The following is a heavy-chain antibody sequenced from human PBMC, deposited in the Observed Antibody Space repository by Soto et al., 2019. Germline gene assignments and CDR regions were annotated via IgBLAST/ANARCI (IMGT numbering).Heavy chain of an antibody. CDR2: IWYDGSNK. CDR3: ARTEGRVVRGVHTYYYYGMDV. Sequence: GGSLRLSCAASGFTFSSYGMHWVRQAPGKGLEWVAVIWYDGSNKYYADSVKGRFTISRDNSKNTLYLQMNSLRAEDTAVYYCARTEGRVVRGVHTYYYYGMDVWGQGTTVTVSS. CDR1: GFTFSSYG. V-gene: IGHV3-33*01. D-gene: IGHD3-10*01. J-gene: IGHJ6*02.